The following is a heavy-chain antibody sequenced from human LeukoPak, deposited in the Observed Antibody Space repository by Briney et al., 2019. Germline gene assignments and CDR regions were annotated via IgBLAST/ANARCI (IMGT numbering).Heavy chain of an antibody. Sequence: SVKVSCKASGGTFSSYAISWVRQAPGQGIEWMGRIIPIFGIANYAQKFQGRVTITADKSTSTAYMELSSLRSEDTAVYYCARDRSGSYSSFGRFDYWGQGTLVTVSS. V-gene: IGHV1-69*04. CDR3: ARDRSGSYSSFGRFDY. J-gene: IGHJ4*02. CDR1: GGTFSSYA. D-gene: IGHD1-26*01. CDR2: IIPIFGIA.